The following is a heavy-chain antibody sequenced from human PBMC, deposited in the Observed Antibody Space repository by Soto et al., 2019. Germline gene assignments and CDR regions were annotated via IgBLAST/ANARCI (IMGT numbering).Heavy chain of an antibody. CDR1: GFTFTSSA. V-gene: IGHV1-58*02. Sequence: GASVKVSCKASGFTFTSSAMQWVRQARGQRLEWIGWIVVGSGNTNYAQKFQERVTITKDTSKNQVVLTMTNMDPVDTATYYCAHYRIFGDYMYYFDSWGQGTLVTVSS. CDR2: IVVGSGNT. J-gene: IGHJ4*02. D-gene: IGHD4-17*01. CDR3: AHYRIFGDYMYYFDS.